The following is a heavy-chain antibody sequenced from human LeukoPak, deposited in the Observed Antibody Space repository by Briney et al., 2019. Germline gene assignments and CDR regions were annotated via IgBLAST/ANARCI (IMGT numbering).Heavy chain of an antibody. CDR1: GYTFTGYY. CDR3: ARDWGYCSSTSCYSRDWFDP. D-gene: IGHD2-2*02. V-gene: IGHV1-2*02. J-gene: IGHJ5*02. CDR2: INPNSGGT. Sequence: ASVKVSCKASGYTFTGYYMHWVRQAPGQGLEWMGWINPNSGGTNYAQKFQGRVTMTRDTSISTAYMELSRLRSGDTAVYYCARDWGYCSSTSCYSRDWFDPWGQGTLVTVSS.